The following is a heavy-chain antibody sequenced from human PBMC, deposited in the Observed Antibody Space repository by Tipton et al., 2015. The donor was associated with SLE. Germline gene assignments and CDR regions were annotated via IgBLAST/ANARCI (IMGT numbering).Heavy chain of an antibody. CDR1: GGSISGYY. V-gene: IGHV4-4*07. CDR2: IYTSAST. CDR3: ARDGPDTSGYYLDY. J-gene: IGHJ4*02. Sequence: TLSLTCTVSGGSISGYYWSWVRQPAGKGLEWIGRIYTSASTIYNPSLKSRVTLSSDTPKNQFSLRVRSVTAADTAVYYCARDGPDTSGYYLDYWGQGILVTVSS. D-gene: IGHD3-22*01.